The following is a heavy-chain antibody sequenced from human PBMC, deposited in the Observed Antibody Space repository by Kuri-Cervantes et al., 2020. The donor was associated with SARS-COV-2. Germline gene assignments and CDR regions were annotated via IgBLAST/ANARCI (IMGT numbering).Heavy chain of an antibody. Sequence: SETLSLTCAVSGYSISSGYYWGWIRQPPGKGLEWIGSIYHSGSTYYNPSLKSRVTISVDTSKNQLSLKLSSVTAADTAVYYCARTITIFGVGRAFDIWGQGTMVTVSS. J-gene: IGHJ3*02. CDR3: ARTITIFGVGRAFDI. V-gene: IGHV4-38-2*01. CDR2: IYHSGST. CDR1: GYSISSGYY. D-gene: IGHD3-3*01.